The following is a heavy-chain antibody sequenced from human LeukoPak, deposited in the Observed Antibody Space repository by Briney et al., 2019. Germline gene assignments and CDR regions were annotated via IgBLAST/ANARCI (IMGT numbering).Heavy chain of an antibody. CDR3: VKDHDPYDFWSGYLYYYYYYGMDV. CDR1: GFTFSSYA. V-gene: IGHV3-64D*09. D-gene: IGHD3-3*01. J-gene: IGHJ6*02. Sequence: PGGSLRLSCSASGFTFSSYAMHWVRQAPGKGLEYVSAISSNGGSTYYADSVKGRFTISRDNSKNTLYLQMSSLRAEDTAVYYCVKDHDPYDFWSGYLYYYYYYGMDVWGQGTTVTVSS. CDR2: ISSNGGST.